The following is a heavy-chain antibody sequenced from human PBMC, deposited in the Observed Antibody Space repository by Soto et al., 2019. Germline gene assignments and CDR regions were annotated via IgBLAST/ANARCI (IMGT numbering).Heavy chain of an antibody. CDR1: GFTFSSYG. J-gene: IGHJ4*02. V-gene: IGHV3-30*18. CDR2: ISYDGGNE. D-gene: IGHD1-26*01. Sequence: QVQLVQSEGGVVQPGRSLRLSCAGSGFTFSSYGIHWVRQAPGKGLEWVALISYDGGNEKYTESVKDRFTISRDDSHNVAYLQMSSLRTEDTAMYYCAKDRYSGTYPTDFDYWGQGSLVTVSS. CDR3: AKDRYSGTYPTDFDY.